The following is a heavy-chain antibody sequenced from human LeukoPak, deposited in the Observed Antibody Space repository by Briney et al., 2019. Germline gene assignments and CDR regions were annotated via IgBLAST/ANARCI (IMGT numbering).Heavy chain of an antibody. Sequence: PGGSLGLSCAASGFSFSDAWMSWVRQAPGRGLEWVGRIKSKADSCTTDYAAPVNCSFTNSTDNSKNTLSLQMNSLITEDTAVYYCTADTPDFAPYDLDYWGQGTLVTASS. CDR1: GFSFSDAW. D-gene: IGHD1-1*01. V-gene: IGHV3-15*01. CDR3: TADTPDFAPYDLDY. CDR2: IKSKADSCTT. J-gene: IGHJ4*02.